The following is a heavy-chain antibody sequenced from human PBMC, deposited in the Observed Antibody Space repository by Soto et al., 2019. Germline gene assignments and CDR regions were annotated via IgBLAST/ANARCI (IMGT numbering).Heavy chain of an antibody. V-gene: IGHV4-4*07. D-gene: IGHD6-19*01. J-gene: IGHJ4*02. CDR1: GASISAYA. CDR3: ARGPYSSGWYVVDY. CDR2: LYSSGNT. Sequence: QVQLQESGPGLVKPSETLSLTCTVSGASISAYAWSWIRQPAGKGLEWIGRLYSSGNTNNNPSLKSLIYKGAETSTNVFPRWLGSVTAADTAVYYCARGPYSSGWYVVDYWGQGTLVTVSS.